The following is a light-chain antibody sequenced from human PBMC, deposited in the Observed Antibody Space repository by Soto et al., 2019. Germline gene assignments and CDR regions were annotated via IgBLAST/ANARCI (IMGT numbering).Light chain of an antibody. Sequence: QSVLTQPRSVSGSPGQSVTLSCTGTSSDVGGYHYVSWYQHHPGKAPKIIIYDVNKRPSGVPDRFSGSKSGNTASLTISGLQTVDEADYYCCSYAGSYTLVFGGGTKVTVL. J-gene: IGLJ2*01. V-gene: IGLV2-11*01. CDR2: DVN. CDR3: CSYAGSYTLV. CDR1: SSDVGGYHY.